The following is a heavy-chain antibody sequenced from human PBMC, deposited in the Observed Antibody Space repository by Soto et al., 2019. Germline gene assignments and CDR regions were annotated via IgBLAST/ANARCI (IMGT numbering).Heavy chain of an antibody. CDR2: IWNDGSDK. Sequence: GIHRIRQAPGKGLEWVAVIWNDGSDKHYADSVKGRFTISRDNSKNTLYLQMNSLRAEDTALYFCARGPVAGTRVAKYWGQGTPVTVSS. CDR3: ARGPVAGTRVAKY. V-gene: IGHV3-33*01. CDR1: G. J-gene: IGHJ1*01. D-gene: IGHD6-19*01.